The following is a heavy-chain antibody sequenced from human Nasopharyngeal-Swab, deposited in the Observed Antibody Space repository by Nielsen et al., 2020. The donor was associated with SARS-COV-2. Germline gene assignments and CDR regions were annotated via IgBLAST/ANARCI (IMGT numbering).Heavy chain of an antibody. CDR2: INHNERT. V-gene: IGHV4-34*01. CDR1: GGSFNGFY. Sequence: SETLSLTCSVSGGSFNGFYWNWIRQAPGKGLEWIGAINHNERTNYNPSLKSRIAMLVDTSNNQVSLKVSSVSAGETAVYYCARAGRVGDAYTGLDVWGQGTTVTGSS. D-gene: IGHD5-24*01. CDR3: ARAGRVGDAYTGLDV. J-gene: IGHJ6*02.